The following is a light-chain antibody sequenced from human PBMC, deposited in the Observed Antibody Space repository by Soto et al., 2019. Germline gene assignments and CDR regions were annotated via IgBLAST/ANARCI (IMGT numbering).Light chain of an antibody. CDR1: QSVSMY. V-gene: IGKV1-39*01. J-gene: IGKJ2*01. CDR2: AAS. Sequence: DIQMTQSPPSLSAAVGDRVTITYRASQSVSMYLHWYQQKGGKAPKLLIYAASILQRGVPSRFSGSGSGTDFTLTISSLQPEDFATYYCQQSYSMYSFGQGTTLDIK. CDR3: QQSYSMYS.